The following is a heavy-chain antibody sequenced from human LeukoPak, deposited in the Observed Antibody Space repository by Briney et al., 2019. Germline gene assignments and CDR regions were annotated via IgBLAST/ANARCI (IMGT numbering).Heavy chain of an antibody. CDR3: EKGGPSTTTVTSNWYFDL. V-gene: IGHV1-2*02. CDR1: GYTFNDYY. D-gene: IGHD4-11*01. J-gene: IGHJ2*01. CDR2: IDPNSGGT. Sequence: ASVKVSCKASGYTFNDYYMHWVRQAPGQGLEWMGWIDPNSGGTKYAQRFQGRVTMTRDTSITTAYMELSRLRSDDTAVYYSEKGGPSTTTVTSNWYFDLRGRGTLVTVSS.